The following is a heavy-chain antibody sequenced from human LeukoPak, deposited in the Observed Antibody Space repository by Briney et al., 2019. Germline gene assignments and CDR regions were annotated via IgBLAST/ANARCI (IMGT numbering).Heavy chain of an antibody. V-gene: IGHV3-15*01. J-gene: IGHJ4*02. CDR3: TTGLNSIVVGTALRILDY. CDR2: LKSNPDGRTT. Sequence: GGFLRLSCAPSGFSFYIPWMTGVRQAPGKGREWVGRLKSNPDGRTTDYAKPVKVRFTISSDDSKNTLYLHMNSLKAEDTAVYYCTTGLNSIVVGTALRILDYWGQGTRVTVSS. D-gene: IGHD2-21*02. CDR1: GFSFYIPW.